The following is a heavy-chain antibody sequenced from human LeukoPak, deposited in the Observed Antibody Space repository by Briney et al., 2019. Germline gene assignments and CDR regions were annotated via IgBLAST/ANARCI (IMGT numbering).Heavy chain of an antibody. Sequence: PGGSLRLSCAASGFTFSSYAMSWVRQAPGRGLEWVSAISGSGDSTYYADSVKGRFTISRDNSKNTLYLQMSSLRAEDTAVYYCAKGPLTEVAGTTWDYWGQGTPVTVSS. CDR2: ISGSGDST. V-gene: IGHV3-23*01. J-gene: IGHJ4*02. CDR3: AKGPLTEVAGTTWDY. D-gene: IGHD6-19*01. CDR1: GFTFSSYA.